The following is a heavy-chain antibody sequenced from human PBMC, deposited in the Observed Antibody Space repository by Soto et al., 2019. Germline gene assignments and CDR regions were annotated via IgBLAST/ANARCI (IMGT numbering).Heavy chain of an antibody. CDR1: GGSISGGTYY. Sequence: PSETLALTCTASGGSISGGTYYWGWIRQPPGKGLEWIGSLYYSGSTYYNPSLKSRVTISVDTSKNQFSLKLSSVTAADTAVYYCARLAYCGTDFYALDYWGQGSLVTVSS. V-gene: IGHV4-39*01. J-gene: IGHJ4*02. CDR3: ARLAYCGTDFYALDY. D-gene: IGHD2-21*02. CDR2: LYYSGST.